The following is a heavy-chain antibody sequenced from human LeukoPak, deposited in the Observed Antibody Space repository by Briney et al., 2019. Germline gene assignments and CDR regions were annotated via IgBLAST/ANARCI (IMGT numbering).Heavy chain of an antibody. J-gene: IGHJ6*02. CDR1: GGSISSSSYS. CDR2: IYYSGST. Sequence: KPSETLSLTCTVSGGSISSSSYSWGWIRQPPGKGLEWIGSIYYSGSTYYNPSLKSRVTISVDTSKNQFSLKLSSVTAADTAVYYCARGIAPKGYDFWSGYTVYYYYGMDVWGQGTTVTVSS. V-gene: IGHV4-39*07. CDR3: ARGIAPKGYDFWSGYTVYYYYGMDV. D-gene: IGHD3-3*01.